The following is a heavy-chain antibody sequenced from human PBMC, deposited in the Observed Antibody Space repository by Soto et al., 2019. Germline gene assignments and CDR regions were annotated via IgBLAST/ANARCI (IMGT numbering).Heavy chain of an antibody. D-gene: IGHD1-26*01. CDR1: GDSISSSTYY. CDR2: VSYSGNT. CDR3: ARGGGIIVGTTAFDY. V-gene: IGHV4-39*07. J-gene: IGHJ4*02. Sequence: SETLSLTCTVSGDSISSSTYYWGWILQPPGKGLEWIGSVSYSGNTYYNPSLKSRVTISGDTSKNQFSLKLRSVTAADTAVYYCARGGGIIVGTTAFDYWGQGALVTVSS.